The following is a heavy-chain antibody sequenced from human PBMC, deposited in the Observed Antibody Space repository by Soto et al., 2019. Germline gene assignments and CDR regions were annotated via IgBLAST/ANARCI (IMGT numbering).Heavy chain of an antibody. J-gene: IGHJ6*02. V-gene: IGHV3-23*01. CDR2: ISGSGGST. CDR3: AKDPALRYFDWRAGYYYYGMDV. D-gene: IGHD3-9*01. CDR1: GFTFSSYA. Sequence: PGGSLRLSCAASGFTFSSYAMSWVRQAPGKGLEWVSAISGSGGSTYYADSVKGRFTISRDNSKNTLYLQMNSLRAEDTAVYYCAKDPALRYFDWRAGYYYYGMDVWGQGTTVTVSS.